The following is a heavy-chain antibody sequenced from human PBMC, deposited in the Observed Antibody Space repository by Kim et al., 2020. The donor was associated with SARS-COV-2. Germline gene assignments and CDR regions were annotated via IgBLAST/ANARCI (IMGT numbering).Heavy chain of an antibody. CDR1: GFTFSNYG. D-gene: IGHD6-13*01. J-gene: IGHJ4*02. CDR2: ISGSGDTT. Sequence: GGSLRLSCVASGFTFSNYGMSWVRQAPGKGLEWVSGISGSGDTTTYADSVKGRFTISRANSKNTLYLQMSSPRAEDTAIYYCANPRQPDYWGQGTLGTVS. V-gene: IGHV3-23*01. CDR3: ANPRQPDY.